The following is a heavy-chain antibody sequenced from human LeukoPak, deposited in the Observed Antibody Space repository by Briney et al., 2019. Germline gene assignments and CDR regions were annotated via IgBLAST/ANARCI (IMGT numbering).Heavy chain of an antibody. D-gene: IGHD3-22*01. CDR2: ISAYNGNT. J-gene: IGHJ4*02. V-gene: IGHV1-18*01. CDR1: GYTFTSYG. Sequence: GASVKVSCNASGYTFTSYGISWVRHAPGQGLEWMGWISAYNGNTNYAQKLQGRVTMTTDTSTSTAYMELRSLRSDDTAVYYCARAYYYDSSGYYSLDYWGQGTLVTVSS. CDR3: ARAYYYDSSGYYSLDY.